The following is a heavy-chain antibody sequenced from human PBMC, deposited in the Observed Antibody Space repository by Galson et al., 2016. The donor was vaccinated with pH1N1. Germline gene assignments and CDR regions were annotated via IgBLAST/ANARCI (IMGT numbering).Heavy chain of an antibody. Sequence: SLRLSCAASGFTFNNHWMAWVRQAPGKGLEWVAFISYNGHDQSYADSLKGRFIISRDNSKNTLYLQLNSLRTEDTAVFYCAREDWSYADTYYNGLDVWGQGTTVTVSS. CDR2: ISYNGHDQ. D-gene: IGHD3-16*01. CDR1: GFTFNNHW. J-gene: IGHJ6*02. CDR3: AREDWSYADTYYNGLDV. V-gene: IGHV3-30*03.